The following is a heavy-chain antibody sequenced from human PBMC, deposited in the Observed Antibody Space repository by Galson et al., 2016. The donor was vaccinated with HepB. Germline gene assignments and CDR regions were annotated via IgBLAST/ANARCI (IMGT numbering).Heavy chain of an antibody. J-gene: IGHJ4*02. V-gene: IGHV1-69*06. CDR1: GGAFSSYA. D-gene: IGHD6-13*01. CDR3: GRGRSGSWFDAVAY. CDR2: IIPIFETG. Sequence: SVKVSCKASGGAFSSYAISWVRQAPGQGLEWMGGIIPIFETGNYAQNFQGRVTITADKSTSTAYIELTNLTSEDTAVYFCGRGRSGSWFDAVAYWGRGTLVTVAS.